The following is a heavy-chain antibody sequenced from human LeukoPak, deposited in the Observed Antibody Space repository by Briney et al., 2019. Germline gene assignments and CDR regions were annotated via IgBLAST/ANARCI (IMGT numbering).Heavy chain of an antibody. CDR3: ARHLGSLDWALDY. D-gene: IGHD3-9*01. CDR1: GGSISSGSYY. V-gene: IGHV4-61*02. CDR2: IYTSGST. Sequence: PSQTLSLTCTVSGGSISSGSYYWSWIRQPAGKGLEWIGRIYTSGSTNYNPSLKSRVTISVDRSKNQFSLKLSSVTAADTAVYYCARHLGSLDWALDYWGQGTLVTVSS. J-gene: IGHJ4*02.